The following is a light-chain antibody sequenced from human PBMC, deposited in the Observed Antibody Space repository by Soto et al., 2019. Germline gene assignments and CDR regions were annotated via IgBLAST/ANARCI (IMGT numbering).Light chain of an antibody. CDR2: EVS. CDR3: SSYAGSNRV. CDR1: SSDVGGYNY. Sequence: QSALTQPPSASGYPGQSVTISCTGTSSDVGGYNYVSWYQQHPGKAPKLMIYEVSKRPSGVPDRFSGSKSGNTASLTVSGLQAEEEADYYCSSYAGSNRVFGTGTKVTVL. J-gene: IGLJ1*01. V-gene: IGLV2-8*01.